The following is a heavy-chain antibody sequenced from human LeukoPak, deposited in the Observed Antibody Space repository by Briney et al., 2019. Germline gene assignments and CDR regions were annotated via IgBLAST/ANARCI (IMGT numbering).Heavy chain of an antibody. D-gene: IGHD6-13*01. CDR3: ARGGYSSSWFTHKRGFDP. CDR2: INHSGST. CDR1: GGSFSGYY. V-gene: IGHV4-34*01. J-gene: IGHJ5*02. Sequence: SETLSLTCAVYGGSFSGYYWSWIRQHPGKGLEWIGGINHSGSTNYNPSLKSRVTISVDTSKNQFSLKLSSVTSADTAVYYCARGGYSSSWFTHKRGFDPWGQGTLVTVSS.